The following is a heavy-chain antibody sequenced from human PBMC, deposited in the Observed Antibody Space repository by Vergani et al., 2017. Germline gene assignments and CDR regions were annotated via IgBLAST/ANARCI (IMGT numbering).Heavy chain of an antibody. D-gene: IGHD5-24*01. V-gene: IGHV3-23*04. CDR1: GFTFSSYA. J-gene: IGHJ4*02. Sequence: VQLVESGGGVVQPGRSLRLSCAASGFTFSSYAMSWVRQAPGKGLEWVSAISGSGGSTYYADSVKGRFTISRDNSKNTLYLQMNSLRAEDTAVYYCAKVPRATLVSFDYWGQGTLVTVSS. CDR3: AKVPRATLVSFDY. CDR2: ISGSGGST.